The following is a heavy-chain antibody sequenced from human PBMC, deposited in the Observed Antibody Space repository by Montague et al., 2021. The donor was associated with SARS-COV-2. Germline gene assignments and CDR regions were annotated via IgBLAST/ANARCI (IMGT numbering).Heavy chain of an antibody. V-gene: IGHV4-34*01. D-gene: IGHD3-9*01. J-gene: IGHJ3*02. CDR2: INHSGST. CDR3: ARTGLGAYDILTGYTVNAFDM. Sequence: SETLSLTCAVYGGSFSAYYWSWIRQPPGKGLEWVGEINHSGSTNYNPSLKSRVTISVDTSKNQFSLKLSSVTAADTAVYYCARTGLGAYDILTGYTVNAFDMWGQGTMVTVSS. CDR1: GGSFSAYY.